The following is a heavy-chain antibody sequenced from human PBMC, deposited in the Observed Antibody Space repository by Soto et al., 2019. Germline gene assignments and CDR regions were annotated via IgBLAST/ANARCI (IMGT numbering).Heavy chain of an antibody. CDR1: GGTFSSYT. J-gene: IGHJ5*02. CDR3: GRDRGRYNWNYGWFDP. V-gene: IGHV1-69*04. D-gene: IGHD1-7*01. CDR2: IIPILGIA. Sequence: WASVKVSCKASGGTFSSYTISWVRQAPGQGLEWMGRIIPILGIANYAQKFQGRVTITADKSTSTAYMELSSLRSEDTAVYYCGRDRGRYNWNYGWFDPWGQGTLVTVSS.